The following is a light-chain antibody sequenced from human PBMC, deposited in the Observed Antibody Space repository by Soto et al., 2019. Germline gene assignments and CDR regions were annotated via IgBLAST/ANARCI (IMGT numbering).Light chain of an antibody. V-gene: IGLV2-14*01. CDR3: SSFTIITTYV. J-gene: IGLJ1*01. Sequence: QSVLTQPASVSGSPGQSITISCTGTSSDVGGYNYVSWYQQHPGKAPKLMIYDVNNRPSGVSNRFSGSKSGNTASLTISGLQAEDEADYYCSSFTIITTYVFGTGTKVTVL. CDR2: DVN. CDR1: SSDVGGYNY.